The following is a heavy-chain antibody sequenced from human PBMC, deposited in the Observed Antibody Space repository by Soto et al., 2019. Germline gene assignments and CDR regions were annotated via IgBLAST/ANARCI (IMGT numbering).Heavy chain of an antibody. CDR2: IFWDGSNT. CDR1: GFTFDDYT. Sequence: VQLVESGGVVVQPGGSLRLSCAASGFTFDDYTMHWVRQAPGKGLEWVSLIFWDGSNTHYADSVKGRFTISRDNRKNSLYLQMDRLRTEDTALYYCAKDMAYGGNSGPFDYWGQGTLVTVSS. J-gene: IGHJ4*02. D-gene: IGHD4-17*01. V-gene: IGHV3-43*01. CDR3: AKDMAYGGNSGPFDY.